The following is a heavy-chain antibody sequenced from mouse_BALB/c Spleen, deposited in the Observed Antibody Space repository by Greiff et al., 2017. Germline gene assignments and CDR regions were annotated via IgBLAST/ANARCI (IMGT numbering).Heavy chain of an antibody. D-gene: IGHD2-3*01. Sequence: EVQLQQSGTVLARPGASVKMSCKASGYSFTSYWMHWVKQRPGQGLEWIGAIYPGNSDTSYNQKFKGKAKLTAVTSASTAYMELSSLTNEDSAVYYCTIYDGYYNYATDYWGQGTSVTVSS. CDR1: GYSFTSYW. CDR2: IYPGNSDT. V-gene: IGHV1-5*01. J-gene: IGHJ4*01. CDR3: TIYDGYYNYATDY.